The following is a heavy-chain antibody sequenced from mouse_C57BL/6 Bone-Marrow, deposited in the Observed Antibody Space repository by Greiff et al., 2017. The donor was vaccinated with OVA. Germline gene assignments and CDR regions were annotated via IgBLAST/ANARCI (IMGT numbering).Heavy chain of an antibody. Sequence: EVQLQQSGTVLARPGASVKMSCKTSGYTFTSYWMHWVKQRPGQGLEWIGAIYPGNSDTSYNQKFKGKAKLTAVTSASTAYMELSSLTNEDSVVYYCTRWGDGYYRYAMDYWGQGTSVTVSS. CDR2: IYPGNSDT. V-gene: IGHV1-5*01. D-gene: IGHD2-3*01. CDR3: TRWGDGYYRYAMDY. J-gene: IGHJ4*01. CDR1: GYTFTSYW.